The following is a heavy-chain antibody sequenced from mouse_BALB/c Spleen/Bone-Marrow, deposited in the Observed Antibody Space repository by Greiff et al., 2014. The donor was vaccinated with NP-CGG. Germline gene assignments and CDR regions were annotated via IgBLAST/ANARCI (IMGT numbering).Heavy chain of an antibody. CDR3: TPHPFDY. J-gene: IGHJ2*01. CDR2: IRTKADDHAT. CDR1: GFAFSDTW. V-gene: IGHV6-6*01. Sequence: EVQLQQSGGGLVQPGGSMKLSCAASGFAFSDTWLDWVRQSPEKGPEWVAEIRTKADDHATYYAESVKGRFTISRDDSIRSVYLQMNSLRAEDTGIYYCTPHPFDYWGQGTTLTVSS.